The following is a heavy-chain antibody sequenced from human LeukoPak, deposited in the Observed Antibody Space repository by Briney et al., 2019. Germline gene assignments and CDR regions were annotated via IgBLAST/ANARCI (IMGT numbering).Heavy chain of an antibody. J-gene: IGHJ4*02. Sequence: GGSLRLSCAASGFTFSSYALSWVRQAPGKGLEWVSSIGGSGGSTFYPDSVKGRFTISRDNSKNTLYLQMNSLRAEDTAVYYCARIGYSSSCFDYWGQGTLVIVSS. CDR1: GFTFSSYA. V-gene: IGHV3-23*01. D-gene: IGHD6-13*01. CDR3: ARIGYSSSCFDY. CDR2: IGGSGGST.